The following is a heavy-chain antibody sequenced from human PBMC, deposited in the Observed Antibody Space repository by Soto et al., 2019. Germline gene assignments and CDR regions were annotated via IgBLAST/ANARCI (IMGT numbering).Heavy chain of an antibody. V-gene: IGHV4-34*01. D-gene: IGHD3-10*01. CDR2: INHSGST. CDR3: ARGYVMVRGVIITKGYNWFDP. Sequence: PSETLSLTCAVYGGSFSGYYWSWIRQPPGKGLEWIGEINHSGSTNYNPSLKSRVTISVDTSKNQFSLKLSSVTAADTAVYYCARGYVMVRGVIITKGYNWFDPWGQGTLVTVSS. CDR1: GGSFSGYY. J-gene: IGHJ5*02.